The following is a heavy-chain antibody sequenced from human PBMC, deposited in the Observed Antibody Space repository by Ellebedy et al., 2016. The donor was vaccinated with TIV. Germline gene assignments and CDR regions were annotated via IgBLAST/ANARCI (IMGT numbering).Heavy chain of an antibody. J-gene: IGHJ6*03. V-gene: IGHV4-39*01. Sequence: SETLSLTXTVSGDSISSSSYYWGWIRQPPGKGLEWIGSIYYSGSTYYNPSLKSRVTISVDTSKNQFSLKLSSVTAADTAVYYCARGARYYYYMDVWGKGTTVTVSS. CDR2: IYYSGST. CDR1: GDSISSSSYY. CDR3: ARGARYYYYMDV.